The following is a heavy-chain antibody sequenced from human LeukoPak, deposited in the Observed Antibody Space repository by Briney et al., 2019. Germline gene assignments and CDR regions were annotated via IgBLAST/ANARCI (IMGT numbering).Heavy chain of an antibody. J-gene: IGHJ4*02. D-gene: IGHD3-10*01. CDR2: MNPNSGDT. CDR3: SRGGFGSGSYSDY. CDR1: GYTFTSYD. Sequence: ASVKVSCKASGYTFTSYDINWVRQATGQGLEWMGWMNPNSGDTGYVQKFQGRVTMTRHTSISTAYMEMSTLTCEAPAFSSCSRGGFGSGSYSDYWGQGALVTASS. V-gene: IGHV1-8*01.